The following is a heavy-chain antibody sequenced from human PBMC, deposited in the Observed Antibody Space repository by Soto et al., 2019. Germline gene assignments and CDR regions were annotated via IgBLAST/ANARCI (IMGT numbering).Heavy chain of an antibody. CDR1: GFTFSNHA. Sequence: QVQLVESGGGVVQPGRSLTLSCAASGFTFSNHAIHWVRQAPGKGLEWVAVISNDGSRDYYADSVKGRFTMSRDNSKDTLYLQMYSQRLEDTAEYYCARRLPHFDVLLVPFDYWGQGTLVTVSS. CDR3: ARRLPHFDVLLVPFDY. CDR2: ISNDGSRD. J-gene: IGHJ4*02. V-gene: IGHV3-30*04. D-gene: IGHD3-9*01.